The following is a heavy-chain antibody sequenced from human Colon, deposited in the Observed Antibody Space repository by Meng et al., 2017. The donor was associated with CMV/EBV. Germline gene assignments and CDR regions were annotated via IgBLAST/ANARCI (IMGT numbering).Heavy chain of an antibody. CDR3: ARDTTDSGNDYYPPGLFDP. CDR2: ISYDGSTK. V-gene: IGHV3-30*04. D-gene: IGHD5-12*01. CDR1: GFTFSSYA. Sequence: GSLRLSCAASGFTFSSYAMNWVRQAPGKGLEWVAVISYDGSTKYYADSVKGRFTISRDNSKNTLYLQMISLRAEDTAVYYCARDTTDSGNDYYPPGLFDPWGQGTLVTVSS. J-gene: IGHJ5*02.